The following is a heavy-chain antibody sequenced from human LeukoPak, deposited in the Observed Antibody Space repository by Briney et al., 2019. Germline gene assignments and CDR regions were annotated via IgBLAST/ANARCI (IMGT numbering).Heavy chain of an antibody. CDR2: INPSGGST. CDR1: GYTFTSYY. CDR3: ARSITMVRGVIPPLFGY. J-gene: IGHJ4*02. Sequence: ASVKVSCKASGYTFTSYYMHWVRQAPGQGLEWMGIINPSGGSTSYAQKFQGRVTMTRDTSTSTVYMELSSLRSEDTAVYYCARSITMVRGVIPPLFGYRGQGTLVTVSS. V-gene: IGHV1-46*03. D-gene: IGHD3-10*01.